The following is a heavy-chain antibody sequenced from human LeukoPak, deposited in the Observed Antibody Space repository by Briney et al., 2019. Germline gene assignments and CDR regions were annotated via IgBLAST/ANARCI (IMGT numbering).Heavy chain of an antibody. CDR2: ISSSGTSV. J-gene: IGHJ4*02. CDR1: GFTFSDYY. D-gene: IGHD3-22*01. Sequence: GGSLRLSCAVSGFTFSDYYMSWIRQAPGKGLEWVSYISSSGTSVNYADSVKGRFTISRDNAKKSLYLQMDSLRSEDTAVYYCARGTYYYDSSGYYYYTYFDYWGQGTLVTVSS. V-gene: IGHV3-11*01. CDR3: ARGTYYYDSSGYYYYTYFDY.